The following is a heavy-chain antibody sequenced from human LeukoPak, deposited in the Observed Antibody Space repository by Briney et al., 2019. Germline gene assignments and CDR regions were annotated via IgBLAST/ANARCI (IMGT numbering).Heavy chain of an antibody. CDR3: ARVVPADYGMDV. CDR2: ISSSSSYI. CDR1: GFTFSSYS. J-gene: IGHJ6*02. Sequence: GGSLRLSCAASGFTFSSYSMNWVRQAPGKGLEWVSSISSSSSYIYYADSVKGRFTISRDNAKNSLYLQMNSLRAEDTAVYYCARVVPADYGMDVWGQGTTVTVSS. D-gene: IGHD2-2*01. V-gene: IGHV3-21*01.